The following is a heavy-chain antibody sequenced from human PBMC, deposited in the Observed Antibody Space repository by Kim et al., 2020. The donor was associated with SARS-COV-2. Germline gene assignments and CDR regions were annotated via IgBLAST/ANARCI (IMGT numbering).Heavy chain of an antibody. CDR2: IWYDGSNK. Sequence: GGSLRLSCAASGFTFSSYGMHWVRQAPGKGLEWVAVIWYDGSNKYYADSVKGRFTISRDNSKNTLYLQMNSLRAEDTAVYYCAKDPSGTAAANFDYWGQGTLVTVSS. V-gene: IGHV3-33*06. D-gene: IGHD6-13*01. J-gene: IGHJ4*02. CDR1: GFTFSSYG. CDR3: AKDPSGTAAANFDY.